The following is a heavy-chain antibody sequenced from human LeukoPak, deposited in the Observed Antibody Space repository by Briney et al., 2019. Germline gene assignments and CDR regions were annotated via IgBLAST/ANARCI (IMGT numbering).Heavy chain of an antibody. CDR2: ISGSGGT. J-gene: IGHJ4*02. D-gene: IGHD6-13*01. Sequence: GGSLRLSCAASGFTFSNHGMNWVRQAPGKGLEWVSAISGSGGTYYADSVKGRFTISRDNSKNTLYLQMNNLRAEDTAIYYCAKKGLASAGRPPYFDYWGQGALVTVPS. CDR3: AKKGLASAGRPPYFDY. V-gene: IGHV3-23*01. CDR1: GFTFSNHG.